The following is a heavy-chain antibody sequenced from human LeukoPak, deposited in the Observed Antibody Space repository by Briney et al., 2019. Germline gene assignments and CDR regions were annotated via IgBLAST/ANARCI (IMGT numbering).Heavy chain of an antibody. Sequence: VGSLRLSCAASGFTFSSYWMSWVRQAPGKGLEWVANIKQDGNEKYYVDSVKGRFTISRGNAKNSLYLQMNSLRAEDTGVYYCARGAYYFDYWGQGTLVTVSS. CDR3: ARGAYYFDY. V-gene: IGHV3-7*01. D-gene: IGHD3-16*01. CDR2: IKQDGNEK. CDR1: GFTFSSYW. J-gene: IGHJ4*02.